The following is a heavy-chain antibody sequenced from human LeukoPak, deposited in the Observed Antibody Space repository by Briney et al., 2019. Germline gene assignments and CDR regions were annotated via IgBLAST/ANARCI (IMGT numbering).Heavy chain of an antibody. J-gene: IGHJ5*02. D-gene: IGHD2-2*01. CDR1: GYSFTNFG. CDR3: ARDIVTVPTAMEGWFDP. CDR2: ISGYNGNT. Sequence: ASVKVSCKASGYSFTNFGVTWVRQAPGQGLEWLGWISGYNGNTKYPRSLQGRVTMTTDTSTNTAYMELRSLRPDDTAVYYCARDIVTVPTAMEGWFDPWGQGTLVTVSP. V-gene: IGHV1-18*01.